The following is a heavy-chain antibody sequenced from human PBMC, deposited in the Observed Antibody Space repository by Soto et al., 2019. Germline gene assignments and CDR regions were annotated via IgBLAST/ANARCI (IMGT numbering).Heavy chain of an antibody. J-gene: IGHJ4*02. Sequence: GGSMRVSCIASGITFSSYSMSWVRQAPGKGLEWVSVISGSDDSTYYADSVKGRFTISRDNSKNTLYLQMNSLRAEDTAVYYCAKRSSSSTFDYWGQGTLVTVSS. V-gene: IGHV3-23*01. CDR3: AKRSSSSTFDY. CDR1: GITFSSYS. CDR2: ISGSDDST. D-gene: IGHD6-6*01.